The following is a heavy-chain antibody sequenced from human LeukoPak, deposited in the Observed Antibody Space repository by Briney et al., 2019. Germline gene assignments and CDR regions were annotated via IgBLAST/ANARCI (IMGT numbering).Heavy chain of an antibody. D-gene: IGHD3-3*01. CDR1: GYTFTSYG. V-gene: IGHV1-18*01. CDR3: ARDPAYYDFWSGYSYYGMDV. CDR2: ISAYNGNT. Sequence: ASVKVSCKASGYTFTSYGISWVRQAPGQGLEWMGWISAYNGNTNYAQKLQGRVTMTTDTSTSTAYMELRSLRSDDTAVYYCARDPAYYDFWSGYSYYGMDVWGQGTTVTVSS. J-gene: IGHJ6*02.